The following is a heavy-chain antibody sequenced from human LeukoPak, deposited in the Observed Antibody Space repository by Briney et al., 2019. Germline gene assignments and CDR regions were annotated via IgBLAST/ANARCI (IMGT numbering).Heavy chain of an antibody. V-gene: IGHV1-2*02. CDR3: ARGVAAAGYYYYMDV. CDR1: GYTFTGYY. J-gene: IGHJ6*03. D-gene: IGHD6-13*01. Sequence: VASVKVSCKASGYTFTGYYMHWVRQAPGQGLEWMGWINPNSGGTNYAQKFQGRVTMTRDTSISTAYMELSRLRSDDTAVYYCARGVAAAGYYYYMDVWGKGTTVTVSS. CDR2: INPNSGGT.